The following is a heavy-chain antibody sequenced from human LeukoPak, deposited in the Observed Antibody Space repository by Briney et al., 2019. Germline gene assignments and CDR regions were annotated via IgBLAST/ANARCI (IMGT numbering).Heavy chain of an antibody. V-gene: IGHV4-34*01. Sequence: SETLSLTCAVYGGSFSGYYWSWIRQPPGKGLEWIGEINHSGSTNYNPSLKSRVTISVDTSKNQFSLKPSSVTAADTAVYYCARVAATRYYYYYYGMDVWGQGTTVTVSS. D-gene: IGHD2-15*01. CDR3: ARVAATRYYYYYYGMDV. J-gene: IGHJ6*02. CDR1: GGSFSGYY. CDR2: INHSGST.